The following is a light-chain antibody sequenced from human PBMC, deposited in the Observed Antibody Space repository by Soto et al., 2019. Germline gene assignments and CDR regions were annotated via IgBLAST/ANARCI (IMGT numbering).Light chain of an antibody. CDR1: HTVSGSY. CDR2: AAS. J-gene: IGKJ1*01. V-gene: IGKV3-20*01. Sequence: EIVLTQSAGTLYLSPGESATLSCRASHTVSGSYLAWFQQKPGQTPRLLIYAASTRAAGVPGRFSGSGSGTDFSLTISRLELGEFAVYYCQHYGPAPWTFGQGTKVEIK. CDR3: QHYGPAPWT.